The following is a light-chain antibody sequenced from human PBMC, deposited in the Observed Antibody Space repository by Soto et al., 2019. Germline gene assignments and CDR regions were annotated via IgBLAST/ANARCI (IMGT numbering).Light chain of an antibody. V-gene: IGKV3-11*01. Sequence: EIVLTQSPATLSLSPGERATLSWRASQSVNDYLACYQQKPGQAPSLLIYAASNRATGIPARLSGSGSETDFTLTIRSLESEDFALSYCQHRGRWPRTFGQGTKLEIK. CDR2: AAS. J-gene: IGKJ2*01. CDR3: QHRGRWPRT. CDR1: QSVNDY.